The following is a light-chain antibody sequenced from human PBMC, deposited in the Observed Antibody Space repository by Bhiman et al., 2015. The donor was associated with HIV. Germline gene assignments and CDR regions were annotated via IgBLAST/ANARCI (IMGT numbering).Light chain of an antibody. V-gene: IGLV1-44*01. CDR3: QSYDSSLSGRV. Sequence: QSVLTQPPSASGTPGQRVTISCSGSSSNIGRNAVNWYQQFPGTAPRLLIYRNNQRPSGVPDRFSGSKSGTSASLAITGLQAEDESDYYCQSYDSSLSGRVFGGGTKLTVL. CDR1: SSNIGRNA. J-gene: IGLJ3*02. CDR2: RNN.